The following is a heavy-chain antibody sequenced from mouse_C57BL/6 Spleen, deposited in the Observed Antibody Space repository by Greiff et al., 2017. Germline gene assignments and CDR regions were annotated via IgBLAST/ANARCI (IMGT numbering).Heavy chain of an antibody. J-gene: IGHJ2*01. CDR3: AHGLRFDD. Sequence: QVQLQQPGAELVMPGASVKLSCKASGYTFTSYWMHWVKQRPGQGLEWIGEIDPSDSYTNYNQKFKGKSTLTVDKSSSTAYMQLSSLTSEDSAVYYCAHGLRFDDWGQGTTLTVSS. CDR2: IDPSDSYT. V-gene: IGHV1-69*01. CDR1: GYTFTSYW. D-gene: IGHD2-4*01.